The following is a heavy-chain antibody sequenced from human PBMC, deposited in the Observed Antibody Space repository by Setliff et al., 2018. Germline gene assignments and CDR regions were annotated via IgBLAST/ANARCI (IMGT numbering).Heavy chain of an antibody. CDR2: ISYEGIDK. CDR1: GFTFSSYA. J-gene: IGHJ4*02. D-gene: IGHD3-10*01. CDR3: RVWIGDLSRDF. Sequence: GGSLRLSCAASGFTFSSYALHWVRQAPGKGLEWVTLISYEGIDKYYADSVKGRFIISRDNSKNTFDLQMNSLRAEDTAVYYCRVWIGDLSRDFWGRGTLVTVSS. V-gene: IGHV3-30*14.